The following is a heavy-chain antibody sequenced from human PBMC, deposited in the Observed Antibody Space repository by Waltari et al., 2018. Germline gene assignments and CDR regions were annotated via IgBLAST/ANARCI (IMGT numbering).Heavy chain of an antibody. J-gene: IGHJ5*02. Sequence: QVQLVQSGAEVKKPGSSVKVSCKASGGTFTNQPFIWLRQAPGQGLQWRGKTNPVLDIPNYAKEVQGRVTITADKPTGTVFMELTSLRSEDTAVYYCAREWGDSDALFGVASQPLTTWGQGTLVTVSS. V-gene: IGHV1-69*04. CDR2: TNPVLDIP. CDR3: AREWGDSDALFGVASQPLTT. CDR1: GGTFTNQP. D-gene: IGHD3-3*01.